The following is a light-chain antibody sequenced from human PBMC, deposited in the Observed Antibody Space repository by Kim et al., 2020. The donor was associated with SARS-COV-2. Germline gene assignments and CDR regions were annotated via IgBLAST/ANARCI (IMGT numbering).Light chain of an antibody. CDR2: QDS. CDR3: QAWDSSTAVV. CDR1: KLGDKY. Sequence: VSPGQTTSITCSGDKLGDKYACWYQQKPGQSPVLVIYQDSKRPSGIPERFSGSNSGNTATLTISGTQAMDEADYYCQAWDSSTAVVFGGGTQLTVL. V-gene: IGLV3-1*01. J-gene: IGLJ3*02.